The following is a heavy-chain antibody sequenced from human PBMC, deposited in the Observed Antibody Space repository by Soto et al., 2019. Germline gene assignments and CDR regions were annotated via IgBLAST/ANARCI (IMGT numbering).Heavy chain of an antibody. J-gene: IGHJ6*02. CDR1: GFTFGDYA. CDR2: IRSKAYGGTT. CDR3: TRDRSGSNIIVVVVAAISDGFYYGMDV. Sequence: LRIYCTASGFTFGDYAMSWDRQAPGKGLEWVGFIRSKAYGGTTEYAASVKGRFTISRDDSKSIAYLQMNSLKTEDTAVYYCTRDRSGSNIIVVVVAAISDGFYYGMDVWGQGTTVTVSS. V-gene: IGHV3-49*04. D-gene: IGHD2-15*01.